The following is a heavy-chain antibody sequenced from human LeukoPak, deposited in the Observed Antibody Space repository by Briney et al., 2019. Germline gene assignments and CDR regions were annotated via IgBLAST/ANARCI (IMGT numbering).Heavy chain of an antibody. CDR3: ARSGGYSYGSIDY. V-gene: IGHV5-51*01. CDR2: IYPGDSDA. CDR1: GYSFTSYW. Sequence: GESLKISCKGSGYSFTSYWIGWVRQTPGKGLEWRGIIYPGDSDARYSPSFQGKVTISADKSISTAYLQWSSLKASDTAMYYCARSGGYSYGSIDYWGQGTLVTVS. D-gene: IGHD5-18*01. J-gene: IGHJ4*02.